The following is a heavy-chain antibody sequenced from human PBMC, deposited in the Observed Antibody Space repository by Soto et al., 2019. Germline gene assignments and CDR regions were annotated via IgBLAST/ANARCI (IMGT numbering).Heavy chain of an antibody. D-gene: IGHD2-15*01. CDR1: GGSISSGNHF. CDR2: IFYSGTA. Sequence: QVQLQEVGPGLVKPSQTLSLTCIVSGGSISSGNHFWSWIRQPPGKGLEWIGYIFYSGTAHYNSSLKSRVTISIDTSKNQFSLNLSSVTAADTAMYYCAREVITPVHQGADDAFDLWGQGTMVTVSS. CDR3: AREVITPVHQGADDAFDL. V-gene: IGHV4-30-4*01. J-gene: IGHJ3*01.